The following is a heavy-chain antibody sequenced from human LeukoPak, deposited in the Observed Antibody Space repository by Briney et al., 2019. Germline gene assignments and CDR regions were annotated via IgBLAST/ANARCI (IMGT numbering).Heavy chain of an antibody. CDR3: ARTVYYDILTGYGDYYYMDV. CDR1: GYTFTSCG. D-gene: IGHD3-9*01. J-gene: IGHJ6*03. V-gene: IGHV1-18*01. Sequence: ASVKVSCKASGYTFTSCGISWVRQAPGQGLEWMGWISAYNGNTNYAQKLQGRVTMTTDTSTSTAYMELRSLRSDDTAVYYCARTVYYDILTGYGDYYYMDVWGKGTTVTVSS. CDR2: ISAYNGNT.